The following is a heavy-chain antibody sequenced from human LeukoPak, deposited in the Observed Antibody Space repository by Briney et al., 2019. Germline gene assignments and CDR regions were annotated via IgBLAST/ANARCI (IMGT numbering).Heavy chain of an antibody. J-gene: IGHJ6*03. Sequence: SETLSLTCAVYGGSFSGYYWSWIRQPPGKGLEWIGEINHSGSTNYNPSLKSRVTISVDTSKNQFSLKLSSVTAADTAVYYCPRGRVLYHYYYYMDVWGKGTTVTVSS. D-gene: IGHD2-8*01. V-gene: IGHV4-34*01. CDR2: INHSGST. CDR3: PRGRVLYHYYYYMDV. CDR1: GGSFSGYY.